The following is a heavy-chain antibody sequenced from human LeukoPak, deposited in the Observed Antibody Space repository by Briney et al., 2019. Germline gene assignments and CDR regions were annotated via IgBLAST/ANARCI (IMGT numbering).Heavy chain of an antibody. CDR2: INPNSGGT. Sequence: ASVKVSCKASGYTFTGYYMHWVRQAPGQGLEWMGWINPNSGGTNYAQKFQGWVTMTRDTSISTAYMELSRLRSDDTAVYYCARGRKGSGWYLTKLYYFDYWGQGTLVIVSS. V-gene: IGHV1-2*04. CDR1: GYTFTGYY. CDR3: ARGRKGSGWYLTKLYYFDY. D-gene: IGHD6-19*01. J-gene: IGHJ4*02.